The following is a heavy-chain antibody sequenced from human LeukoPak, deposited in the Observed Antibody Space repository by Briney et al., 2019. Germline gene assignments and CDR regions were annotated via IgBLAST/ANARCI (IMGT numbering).Heavy chain of an antibody. V-gene: IGHV3-48*03. J-gene: IGHJ5*02. CDR2: ISSSGSTI. D-gene: IGHD3-22*01. CDR1: GFTFSSYE. Sequence: TGGSLRLSCAASGFTFSSYEMNWVRQAPGKGPEWVSYISSSGSTIYYADSVKGRFTISRDNAKNSLYLQMNSLRAEDTAVYYCARSYYDSSGYYNWFDPWGQGTLVTVSS. CDR3: ARSYYDSSGYYNWFDP.